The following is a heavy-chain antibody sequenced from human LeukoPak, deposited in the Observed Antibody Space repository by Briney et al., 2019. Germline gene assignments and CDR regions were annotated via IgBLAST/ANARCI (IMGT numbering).Heavy chain of an antibody. D-gene: IGHD4-17*01. J-gene: IGHJ4*02. CDR2: MSYDGTHK. CDR3: AKDFGYGDCFDY. CDR1: GFTFSNYG. V-gene: IGHV3-30*18. Sequence: GGSLRLSCAASGFTFSNYGLHWVRRAPGKGLEWVAFMSYDGTHKYYADSARGRFTISRDNSRNTLFLQMNSLRTEDTAVYYCAKDFGYGDCFDYWGQGTVVTVSS.